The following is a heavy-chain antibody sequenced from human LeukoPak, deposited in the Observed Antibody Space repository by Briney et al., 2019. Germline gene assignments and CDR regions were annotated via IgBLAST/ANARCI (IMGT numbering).Heavy chain of an antibody. Sequence: GASVKVSCKASGGTFSSYAISWVRQAPVQGLEWMGGIIPIFGTANYAQKFQGRVTITADKSTSTAYMELSSLRSEDTAVYYCASHVLRYFDWLEEGSWFDPWGQGTLVTVSS. CDR2: IIPIFGTA. CDR1: GGTFSSYA. J-gene: IGHJ5*02. CDR3: ASHVLRYFDWLEEGSWFDP. V-gene: IGHV1-69*06. D-gene: IGHD3-9*01.